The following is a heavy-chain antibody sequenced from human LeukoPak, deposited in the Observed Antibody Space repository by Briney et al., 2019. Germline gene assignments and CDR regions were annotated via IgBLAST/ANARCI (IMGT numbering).Heavy chain of an antibody. CDR2: ISAYNGNT. V-gene: IGHV1-18*01. Sequence: ASVKVSCKASGYTFTSYGISWVRQAPGQGLEWMGWISAYNGNTNYAQKFQGRVTMTRDMSTSTVYMALSSLRSEDTAVYFCAREGYCSGVTCYSFEYWGQGSPVTVSS. D-gene: IGHD2-15*01. CDR3: AREGYCSGVTCYSFEY. J-gene: IGHJ4*02. CDR1: GYTFTSYG.